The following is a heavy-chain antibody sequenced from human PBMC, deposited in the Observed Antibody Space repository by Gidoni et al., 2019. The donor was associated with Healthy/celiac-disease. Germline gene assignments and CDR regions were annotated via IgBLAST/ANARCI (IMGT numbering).Heavy chain of an antibody. V-gene: IGHV3-30-3*01. CDR3: AATTVTTYSHFDY. CDR1: GFTFSSYA. J-gene: IGHJ4*02. Sequence: QVQLVESGGGVVQPGRSLRLSCAASGFTFSSYAMQWVPQAPGKGLEGVAVIAYDGSNKYYADSVKGRFTISRDNSKNTLYLQMNSLRAEDTAVYYCAATTVTTYSHFDYWGQGTLVTVSS. D-gene: IGHD4-17*01. CDR2: IAYDGSNK.